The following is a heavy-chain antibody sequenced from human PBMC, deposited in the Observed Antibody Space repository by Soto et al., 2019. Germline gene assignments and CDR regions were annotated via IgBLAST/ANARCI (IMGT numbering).Heavy chain of an antibody. CDR2: IWYDGSHQ. V-gene: IGHV3-33*01. J-gene: IGHJ6*02. D-gene: IGHD1-1*01. CDR1: GFIFSTYG. CDR3: ARWWNDVDWVETMDV. Sequence: QVQLVESGGGVVQPGRSLRLSCAASGFIFSTYGMHWVRQAPGKGLEWVAVIWYDGSHQHYADSVQGRFSISRDNSKNTLYLQMSSLRAEDTAVYYCARWWNDVDWVETMDVWGQGTTVTVSS.